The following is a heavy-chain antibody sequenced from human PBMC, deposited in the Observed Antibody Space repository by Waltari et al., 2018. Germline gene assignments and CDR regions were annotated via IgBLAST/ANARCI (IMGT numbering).Heavy chain of an antibody. CDR3: ARHESAHYGGFDS. CDR2: VYHFGSS. V-gene: IGHV4-38-2*01. CDR1: GDSITSASY. J-gene: IGHJ4*02. D-gene: IGHD4-17*01. Sequence: QVQLQESGPGLVKPSETLSLTCAVSGDSITSASYWGWIRQPPGKGLEWIGYVYHFGSSSYIPSLKSRVTMSVDTSKRQFSLNLSAVTAADTAVYYCARHESAHYGGFDSWGRGTLVTVSA.